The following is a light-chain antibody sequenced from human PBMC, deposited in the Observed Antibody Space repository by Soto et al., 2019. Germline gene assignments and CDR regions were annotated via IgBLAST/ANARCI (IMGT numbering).Light chain of an antibody. CDR2: DVS. V-gene: IGLV2-14*03. CDR3: SSYTSSSTLDYV. CDR1: SRDVGGYDY. Sequence: QSVLTQPASVSGSPGQSITISCTGTSRDVGGYDYVSWYQHHPGQSPKLMIYDVSNRPSGVSNRFSGSKSGNTASLIISGLQVEDESEYFCSSYTSSSTLDYVFGTGTKVTVL. J-gene: IGLJ1*01.